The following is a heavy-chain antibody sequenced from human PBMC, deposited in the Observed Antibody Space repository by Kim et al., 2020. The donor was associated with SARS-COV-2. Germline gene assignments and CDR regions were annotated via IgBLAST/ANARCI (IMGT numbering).Heavy chain of an antibody. CDR2: INHSGST. J-gene: IGHJ6*02. CDR1: GGSFSGYY. CDR3: ASVGVLIAAAGTFEDGMDV. D-gene: IGHD6-13*01. V-gene: IGHV4-34*01. Sequence: SETLSLTCAVYGGSFSGYYWSWIRQPPGKGLEWIGEINHSGSTNYNPSLKSRVTISVDTSKNQFSLKLSSVTAADTAVYYCASVGVLIAAAGTFEDGMDVWGQGTTVTVSS.